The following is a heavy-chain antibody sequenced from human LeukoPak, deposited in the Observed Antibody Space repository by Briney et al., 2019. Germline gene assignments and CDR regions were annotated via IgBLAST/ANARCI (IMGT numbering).Heavy chain of an antibody. J-gene: IGHJ6*02. CDR2: ISSSSSYI. V-gene: IGHV3-21*04. CDR3: ARNNGMDV. CDR1: GFTFSSYS. Sequence: GGSLRLSCAASGFTFSSYSMNWVRQAPGKGLEWVSSISSSSSYIYYVDSVKGRFTISKDNAKNSLYLQMNSLRAEDTALYHCARNNGMDVWGQGTTVIVSS.